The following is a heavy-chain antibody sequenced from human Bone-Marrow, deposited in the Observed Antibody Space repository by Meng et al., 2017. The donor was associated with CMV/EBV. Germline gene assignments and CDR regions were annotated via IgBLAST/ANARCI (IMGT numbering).Heavy chain of an antibody. D-gene: IGHD5-24*01. J-gene: IGHJ6*02. V-gene: IGHV3-7*01. CDR3: ARGGATQVRTYGMDV. CDR1: GFTFSSYW. CDR2: INQDGSEK. Sequence: GGSLRPSCAASGFTFSSYWMTWVRQAPGKGLEWVANINQDGSEKYYVDSVKGRITISRDNDEKSLFLQMSSLRAEDTGVYFCARGGATQVRTYGMDVWGQGTTVTVSS.